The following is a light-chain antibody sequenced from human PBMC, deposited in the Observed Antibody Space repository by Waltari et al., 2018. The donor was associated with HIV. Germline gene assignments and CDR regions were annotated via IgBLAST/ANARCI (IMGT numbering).Light chain of an antibody. V-gene: IGKV1-33*01. J-gene: IGKJ4*01. CDR2: DAS. CDR1: QDISSY. Sequence: DIQMTQSPSSLSASVGDRVNITCQASQDISSYLHWYQQKPGKAPKLLIYDASNLETVVPSRFSGSGSGTDFTFTISSLQPEDIATYYCQQYDNLLTFGGGTKVEIK. CDR3: QQYDNLLT.